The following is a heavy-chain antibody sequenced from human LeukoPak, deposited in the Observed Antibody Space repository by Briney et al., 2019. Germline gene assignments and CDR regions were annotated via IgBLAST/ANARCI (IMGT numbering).Heavy chain of an antibody. D-gene: IGHD2-2*01. Sequence: SETLSLTCNVSGASISDYYWSWIRQSPTRGLEWIGYVSSRGATNNNPSLKSRVTTSAHTSENQLSLKLTSVTAAETAVYYCARAQKTMLSRAVYFFDFWGQGLLVTVSS. V-gene: IGHV4-59*01. CDR2: VSSRGAT. J-gene: IGHJ4*02. CDR1: GASISDYY. CDR3: ARAQKTMLSRAVYFFDF.